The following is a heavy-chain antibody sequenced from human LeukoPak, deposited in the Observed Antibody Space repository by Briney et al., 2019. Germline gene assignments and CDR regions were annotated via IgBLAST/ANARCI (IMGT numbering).Heavy chain of an antibody. J-gene: IGHJ4*02. V-gene: IGHV1-69*13. Sequence: ASVKVSCKASGGTFSSYAISWVRQAPGQGLEWMGGIIPIFGTANYAQNFQGRVTITADESTSTAYMELSSLRAEDTAVYYCARDLMGGYSSSWYYFDYWGQGTLVTVSS. D-gene: IGHD6-13*01. CDR1: GGTFSSYA. CDR2: IIPIFGTA. CDR3: ARDLMGGYSSSWYYFDY.